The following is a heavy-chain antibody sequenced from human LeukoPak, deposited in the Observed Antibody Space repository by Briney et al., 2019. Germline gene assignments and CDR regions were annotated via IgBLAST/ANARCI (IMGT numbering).Heavy chain of an antibody. J-gene: IGHJ4*02. CDR3: TTYLGGRSYSLGY. CDR1: GFTFSNAY. Sequence: GGSPRLSCAASGFTFSNAYMTWVRQAPGEGLEWVGRIKSKTDGGTTDYAAPVKGRFTISREESKNTMYQQMNSLKTGDTAVYYCTTYLGGRSYSLGYWGQGTLVPGSS. D-gene: IGHD2-15*01. CDR2: IKSKTDGGTT. V-gene: IGHV3-15*01.